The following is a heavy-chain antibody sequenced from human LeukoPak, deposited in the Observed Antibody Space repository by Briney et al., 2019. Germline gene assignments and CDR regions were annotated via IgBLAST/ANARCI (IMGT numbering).Heavy chain of an antibody. D-gene: IGHD2-15*01. CDR2: ISTSSSYI. V-gene: IGHV3-21*01. CDR1: GLTFSSYN. Sequence: GGSLRLSCAASGLTFSSYNMNWVRQAPGKGLEWVSSISTSSSYIYYADSVKGRFTVSRDNAKNSVNLQMNSQRAEDTAVYYCARDPNVVIVSASGFDYWGQGTLVTVSS. CDR3: ARDPNVVIVSASGFDY. J-gene: IGHJ4*02.